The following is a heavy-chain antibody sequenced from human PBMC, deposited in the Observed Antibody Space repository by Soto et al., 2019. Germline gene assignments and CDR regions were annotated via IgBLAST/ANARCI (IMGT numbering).Heavy chain of an antibody. Sequence: QVHLQESGPGLVKPSQTLSLTCTVSGGSLTSNGYYWSWIRQRPEKGLEWLGYIYYSGTTHFNPSLKSRLSVSMDTSNYQFSLNLTSVTAADTAVYFCARDLLYRAVFEIWGQGTLVTVSA. D-gene: IGHD3-3*01. J-gene: IGHJ3*02. CDR3: ARDLLYRAVFEI. V-gene: IGHV4-31*03. CDR1: GGSLTSNGYY. CDR2: IYYSGTT.